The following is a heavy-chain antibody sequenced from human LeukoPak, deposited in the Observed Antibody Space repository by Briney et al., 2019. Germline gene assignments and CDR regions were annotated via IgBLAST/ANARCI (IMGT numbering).Heavy chain of an antibody. Sequence: GASVKVSCKASGYTFTGYYMHWVRQAPRQGLEWMGWINPNSGGTNYAQKFQGRVTMTRDTSISTAYMELSRLRSDDTAVYYCAGEEQGYYYYYMDVWGKGTTVTVSS. CDR1: GYTFTGYY. J-gene: IGHJ6*03. V-gene: IGHV1-2*02. D-gene: IGHD1-26*01. CDR3: AGEEQGYYYYYMDV. CDR2: INPNSGGT.